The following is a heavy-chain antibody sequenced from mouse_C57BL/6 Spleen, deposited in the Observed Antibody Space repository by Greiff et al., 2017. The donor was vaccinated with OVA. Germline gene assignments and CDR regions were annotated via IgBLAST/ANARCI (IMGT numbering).Heavy chain of an antibody. Sequence: QVQLQQSGPELVKPGASVKISCKASGYAFSSSWMNWVKQRPGKGLEWIGRIYPGDGDPNYNGKLKGKATLTAEKSSSTAYMQLSSLTSEDSAVYFCARSYYYDDAWFAYWGQGTLVTVSA. CDR2: IYPGDGDP. CDR1: GYAFSSSW. V-gene: IGHV1-82*01. D-gene: IGHD2-4*01. J-gene: IGHJ3*01. CDR3: ARSYYYDDAWFAY.